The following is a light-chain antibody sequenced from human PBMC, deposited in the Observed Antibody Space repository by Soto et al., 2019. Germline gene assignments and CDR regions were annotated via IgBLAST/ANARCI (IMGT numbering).Light chain of an antibody. J-gene: IGLJ2*01. V-gene: IGLV2-14*03. CDR1: SSDVGGYDY. CDR2: DVS. Sequence: QSVLTQPASVSGSPGQSITISCTGTSSDVGGYDYVSWYQQHPGKAPKLRIYDVSNRPSGVSNRFSGSKSGNTASLSISGFQAEDEADYYCSSYTSSSALVVFGGGIKVTVL. CDR3: SSYTSSSALVV.